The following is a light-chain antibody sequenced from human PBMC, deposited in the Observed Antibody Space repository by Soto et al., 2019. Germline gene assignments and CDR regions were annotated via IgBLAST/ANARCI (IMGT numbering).Light chain of an antibody. CDR2: SNN. J-gene: IGLJ1*01. CDR1: SSNIGSNT. Sequence: QSVLTQPPSTSGTPGQRFTIFCSGSSSNIGSNTVNWYQQRPGTAPKLLIYSNNQRPSGVPDRFSGSKSGTSASLAISGLQSEDEADYYCAAWDDSLNGYGFGTGTKVTV. V-gene: IGLV1-44*01. CDR3: AAWDDSLNGYG.